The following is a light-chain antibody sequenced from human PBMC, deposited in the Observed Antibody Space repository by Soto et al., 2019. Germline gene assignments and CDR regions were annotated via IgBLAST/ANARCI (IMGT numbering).Light chain of an antibody. Sequence: QSALTQPRSVSGSPGQSVTISCTGTSSDVGGYNYVSWYQQHPGKAPKVVIYDVTERPSGVPDRFSGSKSGNTASLTISGLQAEHEADYYCCSYAGSYSFLFGSGTKVTVL. J-gene: IGLJ1*01. V-gene: IGLV2-11*01. CDR3: CSYAGSYSFL. CDR2: DVT. CDR1: SSDVGGYNY.